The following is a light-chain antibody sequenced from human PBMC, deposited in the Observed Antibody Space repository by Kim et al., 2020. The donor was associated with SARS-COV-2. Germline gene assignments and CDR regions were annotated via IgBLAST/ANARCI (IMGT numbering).Light chain of an antibody. J-gene: IGKJ5*01. V-gene: IGKV3-20*01. CDR2: AAS. CDR3: KQYGSLST. Sequence: EIVLTQSPGTLSLSPGEGVTLSCRASQSVSSNYLAWYQQKPGQAPSLLIYAASSRATGIPDRFSGSGSGTDFTLTINRLEPEDFAVYYCKQYGSLSTFGQGTRLEIK. CDR1: QSVSSNY.